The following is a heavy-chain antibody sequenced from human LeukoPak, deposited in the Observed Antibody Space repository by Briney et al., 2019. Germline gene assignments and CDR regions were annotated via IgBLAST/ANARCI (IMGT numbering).Heavy chain of an antibody. CDR1: GFTFSSYW. J-gene: IGHJ4*02. CDR3: AKGYYYDSSGYLDY. D-gene: IGHD3-22*01. CDR2: ISWSSGSI. V-gene: IGHV3-9*01. Sequence: GGSLRLSCAASGFTFSSYWMSWVRQAPGKGLEWVSGISWSSGSIGYADSVKGRFTISRDNAKNSLYLQMNSLRAEDTALYYCAKGYYYDSSGYLDYWGQGTLVTVSS.